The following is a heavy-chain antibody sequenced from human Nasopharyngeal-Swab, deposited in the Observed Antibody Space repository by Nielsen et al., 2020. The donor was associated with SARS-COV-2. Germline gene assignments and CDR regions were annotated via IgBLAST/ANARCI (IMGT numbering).Heavy chain of an antibody. CDR3: ARDQGYDFWSGYYEWVYGMDV. V-gene: IGHV1-69*05. CDR1: GGTFSSYA. D-gene: IGHD3-3*01. Sequence: SVKVSCKASGGTFSSYAISWVRQAPGQGLEWMGGIIPIFGTANYAQKFQGRVTITRDTSASTAYMELSSLRSEDTAVYYCARDQGYDFWSGYYEWVYGMDVWGQGTTVTVSS. J-gene: IGHJ6*02. CDR2: IIPIFGTA.